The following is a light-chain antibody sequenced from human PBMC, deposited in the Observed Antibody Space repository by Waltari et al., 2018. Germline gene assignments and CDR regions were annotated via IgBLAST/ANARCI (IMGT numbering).Light chain of an antibody. CDR2: DVS. CDR3: CSFTSRSTWV. J-gene: IGLJ3*02. CDR1: SSDVGGYNY. V-gene: IGLV2-14*01. Sequence: QSALTQPASVSGSPGQSITTSCTGTSSDVGGYNYVSWYQQHPGKAPQLLIFDVSNRPSGVSNRFSGSKSGNTASLTISGLQADDESDYYCCSFTSRSTWVFGGGTKLTVL.